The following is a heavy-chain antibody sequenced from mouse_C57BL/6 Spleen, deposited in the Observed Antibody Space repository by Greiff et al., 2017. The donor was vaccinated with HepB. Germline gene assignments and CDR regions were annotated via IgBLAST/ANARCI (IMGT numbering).Heavy chain of an antibody. Sequence: QVQLKQSGAELVKPGASVKISCKASGYAFSSYWMNWVKQRPGKGLEWIGQIYPGDGDTNYNGKFKGKATLTADKSSSTAYMQLSSLTSEDSAVYFCARLRLQGAMDYWGQGTSVTVSS. D-gene: IGHD2-2*01. CDR3: ARLRLQGAMDY. V-gene: IGHV1-80*01. J-gene: IGHJ4*01. CDR1: GYAFSSYW. CDR2: IYPGDGDT.